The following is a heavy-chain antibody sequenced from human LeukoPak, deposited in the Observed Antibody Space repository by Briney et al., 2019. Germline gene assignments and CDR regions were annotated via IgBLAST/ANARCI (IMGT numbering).Heavy chain of an antibody. D-gene: IGHD3-9*01. V-gene: IGHV3-23*01. J-gene: IGHJ4*02. CDR2: ITGSGGNT. CDR1: GFTFSSYA. Sequence: GGSLRLSCAASGFTFSSYAMSWVRQAPGKGLEWVSAITGSGGNTYYADSVKGRFTISRDNSKNTLYLQMNSLRAEDTAVYYCAQWGDFAVLTGSYAPDFWGQGTLVTVSS. CDR3: AQWGDFAVLTGSYAPDF.